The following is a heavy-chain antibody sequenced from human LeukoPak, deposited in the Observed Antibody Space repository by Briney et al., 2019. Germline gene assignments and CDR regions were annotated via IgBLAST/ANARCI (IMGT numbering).Heavy chain of an antibody. D-gene: IGHD3-22*01. CDR2: IFYSGST. V-gene: IGHV4-39*07. CDR1: GGSISTSNYY. J-gene: IGHJ5*02. CDR3: ASWTYDYGSSSPPELS. Sequence: SETLSLTCTVSGGSISTSNYYWGWIRQPPGKGLEWIGNIFYSGSTYYNPSLKSRVTISVDTSKNQFSLRLKSMTAADTAVYYCASWTYDYGSSSPPELSWGQGTLVTVSS.